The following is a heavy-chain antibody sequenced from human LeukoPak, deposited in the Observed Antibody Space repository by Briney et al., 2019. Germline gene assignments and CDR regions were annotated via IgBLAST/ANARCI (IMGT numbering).Heavy chain of an antibody. V-gene: IGHV4-59*01. J-gene: IGHJ4*02. CDR1: GGSISSYY. Sequence: SETLSLTCTVSGGSISSYYWSWIRLPPGKGLEWIGYTYYTGATYYNPSLKSRVTISLDTSKNQFSLKLSSVTAADAAVYYCARAGYSYSTGYYFDYWGQGALVTVSS. CDR3: ARAGYSYSTGYYFDY. D-gene: IGHD5-18*01. CDR2: TYYTGAT.